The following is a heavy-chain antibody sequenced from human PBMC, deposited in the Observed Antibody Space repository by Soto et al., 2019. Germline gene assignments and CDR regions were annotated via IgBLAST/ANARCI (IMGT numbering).Heavy chain of an antibody. CDR1: GFTFSSYG. J-gene: IGHJ3*02. Sequence: QVQLVESGGGVVQPGRSLRLSCAASGFTFSSYGMHWVRQAPGKGLEWVAVIWHDGSNKYYADSVKGRFTIYRDNSKYTLYLQMNSLRAEDTAVYYCARSLQDDAFDIWGQGTMVTVSS. CDR2: IWHDGSNK. CDR3: ARSLQDDAFDI. V-gene: IGHV3-33*01.